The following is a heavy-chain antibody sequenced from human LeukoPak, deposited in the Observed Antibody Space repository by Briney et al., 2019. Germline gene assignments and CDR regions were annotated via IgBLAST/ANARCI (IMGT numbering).Heavy chain of an antibody. V-gene: IGHV3-23*01. CDR1: GFTFSIYT. CDR2: ILPGGGDT. Sequence: GGSLRLSCAASGFTFSIYTMTWVRQAPGKGLEWVSTILPGGGDTYYADSLKGRFTISRDTSQSTRYLQMNTLRVENTALYYCAKAWPAVGTFVPWGQGSLVSVSS. D-gene: IGHD6-13*01. J-gene: IGHJ5*02. CDR3: AKAWPAVGTFVP.